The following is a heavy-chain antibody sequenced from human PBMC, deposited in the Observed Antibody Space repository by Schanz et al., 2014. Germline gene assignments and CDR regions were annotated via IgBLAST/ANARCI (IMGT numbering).Heavy chain of an antibody. D-gene: IGHD4-17*01. V-gene: IGHV3-21*01. CDR3: VRDTDYHFDY. J-gene: IGHJ4*02. CDR1: GFTFSSYG. Sequence: VQLVESGGGLVKPGGSLRLSCAASGFTFSSYGMNWVRQAPGKGLEWVSYISSSSSYIYYADSMKGRFTISRDNAKNSLYLQMNSLRAEDTAVYYCVRDTDYHFDYWGQGTLVTVSS. CDR2: ISSSSSYI.